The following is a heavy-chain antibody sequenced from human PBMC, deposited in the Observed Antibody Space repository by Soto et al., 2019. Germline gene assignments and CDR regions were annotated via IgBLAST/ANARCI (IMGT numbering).Heavy chain of an antibody. CDR3: ARDGVATRAFDY. J-gene: IGHJ4*02. CDR1: GFTFRGYA. Sequence: EVLLVESGGGLVQPGWSLRLSCAASGFTFRGYAMHWVRQAPGKGLEYVSRISSDGGSTYYVNSVKGRFAISRDNSKNTMYLQLGSLRTDDMAVYYCARDGVATRAFDYWGQGTLVTVSS. CDR2: ISSDGGST. D-gene: IGHD5-12*01. V-gene: IGHV3-64*01.